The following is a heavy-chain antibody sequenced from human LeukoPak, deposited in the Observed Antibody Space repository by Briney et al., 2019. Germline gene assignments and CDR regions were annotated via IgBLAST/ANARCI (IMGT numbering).Heavy chain of an antibody. J-gene: IGHJ4*02. V-gene: IGHV1-2*02. D-gene: IGHD3-3*01. CDR2: INPNSGGT. Sequence: ASVKVSCKASGYTFTGYYMHWVRQAPGQGLEWMGWINPNSGGTNYAQKLQGRVTMTRDTSISTAYMELSRLRSDDTAVYYCARSYYDFWSGDYWGQGILVTVSS. CDR1: GYTFTGYY. CDR3: ARSYYDFWSGDY.